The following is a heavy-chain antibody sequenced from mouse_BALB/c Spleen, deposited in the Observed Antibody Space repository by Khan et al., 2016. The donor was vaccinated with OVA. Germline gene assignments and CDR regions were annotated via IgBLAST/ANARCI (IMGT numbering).Heavy chain of an antibody. Sequence: VQLVESGAELVRPGSSVKISCKASGYAFSSYWMNWVKQRPGQGLEWIGQIYPGDGETIYNGKFKGKVTLTADKSSSTAYMPLSSITSEDSAVYFCARSGYDYFAYWGQGTLVTVSA. CDR3: ARSGYDYFAY. CDR1: GYAFSSYW. J-gene: IGHJ3*01. CDR2: IYPGDGET. V-gene: IGHV1-80*01. D-gene: IGHD2-14*01.